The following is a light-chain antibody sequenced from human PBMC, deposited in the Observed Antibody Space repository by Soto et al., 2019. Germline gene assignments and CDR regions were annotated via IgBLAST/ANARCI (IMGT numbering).Light chain of an antibody. J-gene: IGKJ4*01. CDR3: QQYNNWPLT. V-gene: IGKV3-15*01. CDR2: GAS. CDR1: QSVNSN. Sequence: EVVMTQSPATLSVSQGERATLSCRASQSVNSNLAWYQQKPGQAPRLLIYGASTRATGIPARFSGSGSGTEFTLTINSLQSEDSAVYSCQQYNNWPLTFGGGTNVDI.